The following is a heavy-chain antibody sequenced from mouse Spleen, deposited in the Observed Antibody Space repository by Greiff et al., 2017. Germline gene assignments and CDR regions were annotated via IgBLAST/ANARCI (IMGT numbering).Heavy chain of an antibody. V-gene: IGHV1-9*01. J-gene: IGHJ4*01. CDR1: GYTFSSYW. CDR2: ILPGSGST. CDR3: ARWGWLLQYYYAMDY. D-gene: IGHD2-3*01. Sequence: QVQLKQFGAELMKPGASVKISCKATGYTFSSYWIEWVKQRPGHGLEWIGEILPGSGSTNYNEKFKGKATFTADTSSNTAYMQLSSLTSEDSAVYYCARWGWLLQYYYAMDYWGQGTSVTVSS.